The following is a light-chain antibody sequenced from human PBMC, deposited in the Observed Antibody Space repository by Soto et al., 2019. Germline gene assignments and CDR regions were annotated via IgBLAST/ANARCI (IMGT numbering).Light chain of an antibody. Sequence: QSALTQPPSASGSPGQSVTISCTGTSSDGGGYNYVSWYQQHPGNAPKLMIYEVSKRPSGVPERFSGSKSGNTASLTVSGLQAEDEGDYYCSAYAGSSTVFGGGTKLTVL. V-gene: IGLV2-8*01. CDR1: SSDGGGYNY. CDR3: SAYAGSSTV. J-gene: IGLJ2*01. CDR2: EVS.